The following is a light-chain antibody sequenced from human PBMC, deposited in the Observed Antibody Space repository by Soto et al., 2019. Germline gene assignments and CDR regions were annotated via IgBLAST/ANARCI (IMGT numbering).Light chain of an antibody. J-gene: IGKJ4*01. V-gene: IGKV3-20*01. CDR1: QSVSSSY. CDR3: QQYGSSPLT. Sequence: VLTQSPTTLSLSPGERATLYCSAGQSVSSSYLAWYQQKPGQAPGLLIYGASSRATGIPDRFSGSGSGTDFTLTISRLEPEDFAVYYCQQYGSSPLTFGGGTKVDIK. CDR2: GAS.